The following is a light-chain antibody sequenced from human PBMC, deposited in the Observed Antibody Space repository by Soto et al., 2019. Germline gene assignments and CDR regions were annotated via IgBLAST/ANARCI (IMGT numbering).Light chain of an antibody. J-gene: IGKJ4*01. CDR1: RDIRNY. Sequence: DIQMNQSPSSLSASVGDRVTITCRASRDIRNYLAWYQQQPGKVPKLLIYAASTLQSGVPSRFSGSGSGTDFTLTISSLQPEDVATYYCQKYNSAPPLTFGGGTKVEIK. CDR3: QKYNSAPPLT. V-gene: IGKV1-27*01. CDR2: AAS.